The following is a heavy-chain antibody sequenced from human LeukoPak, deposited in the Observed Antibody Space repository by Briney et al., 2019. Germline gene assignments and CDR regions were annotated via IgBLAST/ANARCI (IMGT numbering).Heavy chain of an antibody. J-gene: IGHJ4*02. V-gene: IGHV4-59*01. CDR1: GGSISSYY. CDR2: IYYSGST. Sequence: SETLSLTCTVSGGSISSYYWSWIRQPPGKGLEWIGYIYYSGSTNYNPSLKSRVTISVDTSKNQFSLKLSSVTAADTAVYYCAKFRGYTHEYYFDYWGPGTLVTVSS. D-gene: IGHD6-13*01. CDR3: AKFRGYTHEYYFDY.